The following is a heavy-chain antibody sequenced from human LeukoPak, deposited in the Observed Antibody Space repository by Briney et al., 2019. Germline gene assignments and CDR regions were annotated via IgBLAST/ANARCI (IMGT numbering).Heavy chain of an antibody. CDR3: ARAIRGLYGSGSYYLNYYYGMDV. Sequence: ASVKVSCKSSGYTFTGNYMHWVRQAPGQGLEWMGWINPNSGGTNYAQKFQGRVTMTRDTSISTAYMELSRLRSDDTAVYYCARAIRGLYGSGSYYLNYYYGMDVWGQGTTVTVSS. V-gene: IGHV1-2*02. J-gene: IGHJ6*02. CDR1: GYTFTGNY. D-gene: IGHD3-10*01. CDR2: INPNSGGT.